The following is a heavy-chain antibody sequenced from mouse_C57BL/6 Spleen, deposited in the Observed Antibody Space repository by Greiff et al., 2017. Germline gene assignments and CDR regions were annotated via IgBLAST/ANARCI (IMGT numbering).Heavy chain of an antibody. Sequence: QVQLQQSGAELARPGASVKMSCKASGYTFTSYTMHWVKQRPGQGLEWIGYINPSSGYTKYNQKFKDKATLTADKSSSTAYMQLSSLTSEDSAVXYCASLDLPYAMDYWGQGTSVTVSS. V-gene: IGHV1-4*01. CDR2: INPSSGYT. J-gene: IGHJ4*01. CDR3: ASLDLPYAMDY. CDR1: GYTFTSYT.